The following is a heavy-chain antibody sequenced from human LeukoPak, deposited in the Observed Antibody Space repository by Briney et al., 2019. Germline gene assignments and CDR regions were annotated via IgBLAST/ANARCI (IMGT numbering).Heavy chain of an antibody. D-gene: IGHD3-16*02. V-gene: IGHV3-43D*03. CDR2: INWDGEST. CDR3: AKESDYVWGNYRPIYGMDV. CDR1: GFKFDDYA. J-gene: IGHJ6*02. Sequence: PGGSLRLSCAASGFKFDDYAMHWVRQAAGKGLEWISLINWDGESTYYADSVKGRFTISRDNGKNFLYLQMNSLRADDTALYYCAKESDYVWGNYRPIYGMDVWGRGTTVTVSS.